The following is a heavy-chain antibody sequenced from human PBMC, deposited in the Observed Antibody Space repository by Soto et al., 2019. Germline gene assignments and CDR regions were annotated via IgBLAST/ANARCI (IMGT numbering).Heavy chain of an antibody. CDR1: GFTFSRYG. V-gene: IGHV3-33*01. Sequence: GGSLRLSCAASGFTFSRYGMHWVRQAPGKGLEWVAVIFYDGSRKEYAASLKGRFTISRDNSKNTLYLQMNSLRAEDTAVYYCVREESDHEGNWFDPWGQGTLVTVSS. D-gene: IGHD2-21*02. CDR3: VREESDHEGNWFDP. J-gene: IGHJ5*02. CDR2: IFYDGSRK.